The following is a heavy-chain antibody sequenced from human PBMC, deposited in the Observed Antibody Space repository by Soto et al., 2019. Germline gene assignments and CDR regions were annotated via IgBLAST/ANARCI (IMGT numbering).Heavy chain of an antibody. D-gene: IGHD6-13*01. CDR1: GFTFSSHA. J-gene: IGHJ4*02. V-gene: IGHV3-23*01. CDR2: LSGSGDSK. Sequence: GGSLRLSCTASGFTFSSHAMTWVRQAPGKGLEWVSGLSGSGDSKYYADYVRGRFTISRDNSMNTLYLQMKTLRAEDSALYYCAKVSSSWYAGFFDLWGQGTPVTVSS. CDR3: AKVSSSWYAGFFDL.